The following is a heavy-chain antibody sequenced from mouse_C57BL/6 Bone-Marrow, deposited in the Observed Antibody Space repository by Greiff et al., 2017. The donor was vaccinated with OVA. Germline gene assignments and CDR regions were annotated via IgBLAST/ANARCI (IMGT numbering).Heavy chain of an antibody. J-gene: IGHJ1*03. CDR2: IYPSDSET. V-gene: IGHV1-61*01. CDR1: GYTFTSYW. Sequence: VQLQQPGAELVRPGSSVKLSCKASGYTFTSYWMDWVKQRPGQGLEWIGNIYPSDSETHYNQKFKDKAPLTVDKSSSTAYMQLSSLTSEDSAVYYCARVRPYWYFDVWGTGTTVTVSS. D-gene: IGHD3-2*02. CDR3: ARVRPYWYFDV.